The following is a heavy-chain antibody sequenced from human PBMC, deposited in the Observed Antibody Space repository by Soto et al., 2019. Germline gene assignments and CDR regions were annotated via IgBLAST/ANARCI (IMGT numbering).Heavy chain of an antibody. CDR1: GFTFSSYA. CDR2: ISGSGGST. D-gene: IGHD2-2*01. J-gene: IGHJ6*02. CDR3: AKDRGGVVVVPAASYYYYGMDV. Sequence: EVQLLESGGGLVQPGGSLRLSCAASGFTFSSYAMSWVRQAPGKGLEWVSAISGSGGSTYYADSVKGRFTISRDNSKNTLYLQMNSLRAEDTAVYYCAKDRGGVVVVPAASYYYYGMDVWGQGTTVTVSS. V-gene: IGHV3-23*01.